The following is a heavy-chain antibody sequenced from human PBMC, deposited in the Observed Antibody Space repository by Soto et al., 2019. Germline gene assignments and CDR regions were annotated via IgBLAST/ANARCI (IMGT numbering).Heavy chain of an antibody. CDR3: AHKGPEDWPLDY. J-gene: IGHJ4*02. V-gene: IGHV2-5*02. D-gene: IGHD3-9*01. CDR2: IYWDDSK. CDR1: GFSLSTSGVG. Sequence: QITLKESGPTLVGPTQTLTLTCAFSGFSLSTSGVGVGWIRQPPGKALEWLAVIYWDDSKHYSPSLRSRLTITKDTSKNQVVITMTIMEPMDTGTYYCAHKGPEDWPLDYWGQGPLVTVSS.